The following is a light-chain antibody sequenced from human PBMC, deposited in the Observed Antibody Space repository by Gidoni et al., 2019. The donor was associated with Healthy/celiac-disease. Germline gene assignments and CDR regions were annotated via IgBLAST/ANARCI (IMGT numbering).Light chain of an antibody. CDR1: QSVSSN. CDR2: GAS. J-gene: IGKJ4*01. V-gene: IGKV3-15*01. CDR3: QQYNNWPPLT. Sequence: EIVMTQSPATLSVSPGERATLSCRASQSVSSNLAWYQQKPGQAPRLLLYGASTRATGIPARFSGSGSGTEFTLTISSLQSEDFAVYYCQQYNNWPPLTFGGXTQVEIK.